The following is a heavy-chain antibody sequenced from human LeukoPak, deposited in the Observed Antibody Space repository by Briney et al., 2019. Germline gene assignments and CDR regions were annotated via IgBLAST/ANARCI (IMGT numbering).Heavy chain of an antibody. D-gene: IGHD2-2*01. J-gene: IGHJ3*02. CDR3: ASTLFGGGYCSSTSCYGDDAFDI. V-gene: IGHV4-34*01. CDR2: INHSGST. Sequence: LETLSLTCAVSGGSFSGYYWSWIRQPPGKGLEWIGEINHSGSTNYNPSLKSRVTISVDTSKNQFSLKLSSVTAADTAVYYCASTLFGGGYCSSTSCYGDDAFDIWGQGTMVTVSS. CDR1: GGSFSGYY.